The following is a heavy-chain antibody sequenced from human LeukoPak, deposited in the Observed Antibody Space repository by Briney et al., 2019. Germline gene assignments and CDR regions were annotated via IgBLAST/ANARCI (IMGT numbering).Heavy chain of an antibody. CDR3: ARGDYGDYPIDY. CDR1: GFTFSSYG. J-gene: IGHJ4*02. Sequence: GGSLRLSCAASGFTFSSYGMHWVRQAPGKGLEWVAVIWYDGSNKYYAGSVKGRFTISRDNSKNTLYLQMNSLRAEDTAVYYCARGDYGDYPIDYWGQRTLVTVSS. D-gene: IGHD4-17*01. CDR2: IWYDGSNK. V-gene: IGHV3-33*01.